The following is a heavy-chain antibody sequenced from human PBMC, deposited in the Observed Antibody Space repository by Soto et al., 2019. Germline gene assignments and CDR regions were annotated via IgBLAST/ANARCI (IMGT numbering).Heavy chain of an antibody. V-gene: IGHV3-23*01. CDR1: GFTFSSYA. CDR3: AKWGGLRPLLQYCSGGSCYKIGFDY. CDR2: ISGSGGST. D-gene: IGHD2-15*01. Sequence: PGGSLRLSCAASGFTFSSYAMSWVRQAPGKGLEWVSAISGSGGSTYYADSVKGRFTISRDNSKNTLYLQMNSLRAEDTAVYYCAKWGGLRPLLQYCSGGSCYKIGFDYWGQGTLVTVSS. J-gene: IGHJ4*02.